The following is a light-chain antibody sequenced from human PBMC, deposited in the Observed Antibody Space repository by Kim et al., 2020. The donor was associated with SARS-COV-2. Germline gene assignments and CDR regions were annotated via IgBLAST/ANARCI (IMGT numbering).Light chain of an antibody. CDR1: QSLSGL. CDR3: QQYNISPRT. J-gene: IGKJ1*01. Sequence: DIQMTQSPSTLSASIGDRVTITCRASQSLSGLLAWYQQKPGKAPTLLIFDTSTLNSGVPSRFSARGSGTEFTLTIRRLQPDDFATYFCQQYNISPRTFGQGTKVDIK. V-gene: IGKV1-5*01. CDR2: DTS.